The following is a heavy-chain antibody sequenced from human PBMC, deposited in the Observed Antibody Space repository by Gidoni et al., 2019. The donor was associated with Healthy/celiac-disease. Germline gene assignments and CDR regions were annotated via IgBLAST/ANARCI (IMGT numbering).Heavy chain of an antibody. CDR3: ARDALGSGTTLGYYYFDY. V-gene: IGHV1-69*01. Sequence: QVQPVQSGVEVKKPGSSVKASCKASGGTFSSYANSWVRQAPGQGLEWMRGIIPTFGTANYAQKFQGRVTITADESTSTAYMELSSLRSEDTAVYYCARDALGSGTTLGYYYFDYWGQGTLVTVSS. CDR2: IIPTFGTA. J-gene: IGHJ4*02. CDR1: GGTFSSYA. D-gene: IGHD1-1*01.